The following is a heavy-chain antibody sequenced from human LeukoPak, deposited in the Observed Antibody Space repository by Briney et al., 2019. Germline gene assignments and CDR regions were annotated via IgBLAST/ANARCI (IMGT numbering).Heavy chain of an antibody. Sequence: SQTLSLTCVIFGGSVSSNSAAWNWIRQSPSRGLEWLGRTYSRSKWYNDYAVSVKSRITINPDTAKNQFSLQLSSVSPEDTAVYYCARVTYDNDGYQGYYYGLDVWGQGTTVTVSS. J-gene: IGHJ6*02. CDR1: GGSVSSNSAA. CDR2: TYSRSKWYN. V-gene: IGHV6-1*01. CDR3: ARVTYDNDGYQGYYYGLDV. D-gene: IGHD3-22*01.